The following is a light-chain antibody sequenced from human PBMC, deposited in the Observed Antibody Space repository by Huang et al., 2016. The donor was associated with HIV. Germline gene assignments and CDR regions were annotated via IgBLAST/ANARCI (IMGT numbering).Light chain of an antibody. CDR2: GAS. CDR3: QQTYTFPA. CDR1: QTITTY. Sequence: DIQLTQSPSPLSASVGDRVTITCRASQTITTYLNWYQQKPGKAPHLLIYGASNLQSGVPSRFSGSGSGTDFTLIISGLQPEDFATYYCQQTYTFPAFGRGTKVEIK. J-gene: IGKJ1*01. V-gene: IGKV1-39*01.